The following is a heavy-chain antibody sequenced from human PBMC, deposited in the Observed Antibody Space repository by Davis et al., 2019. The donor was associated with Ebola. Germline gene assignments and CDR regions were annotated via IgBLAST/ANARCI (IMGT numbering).Heavy chain of an antibody. CDR1: GGSISGYY. V-gene: IGHV4-4*07. CDR2: IYTSGST. D-gene: IGHD2-15*01. CDR3: ARDSPAGGRWFDP. Sequence: PGGSLRLSCTVSGGSISGYYWRWIRHPAGKGLEWIGRIYTSGSTNYNPSLKSRVTMSVDTSKNQFSLKLSSVTAADTAVYYCARDSPAGGRWFDPWGQGTLVTVSS. J-gene: IGHJ5*02.